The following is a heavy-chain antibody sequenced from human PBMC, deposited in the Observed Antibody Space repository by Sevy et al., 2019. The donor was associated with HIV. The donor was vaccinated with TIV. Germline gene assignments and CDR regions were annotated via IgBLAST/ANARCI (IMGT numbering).Heavy chain of an antibody. CDR1: GFSFSNHA. D-gene: IGHD3-10*01. V-gene: IGHV3-23*01. CDR3: AKGEYSGSGSYFIFDY. J-gene: IGHJ4*02. Sequence: GGSQRLSCAASGFSFSNHAMSWVRQTPGKGLVWVSAVSGGATDTYYADSVKGRFTISRDNSKNTLYLQMNGLRAEDTAVYFCAKGEYSGSGSYFIFDYWGQGTLVTVSS. CDR2: VSGGATDT.